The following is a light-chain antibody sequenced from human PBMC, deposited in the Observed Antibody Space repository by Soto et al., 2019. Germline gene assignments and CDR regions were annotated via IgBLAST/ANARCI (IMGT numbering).Light chain of an antibody. CDR2: EVT. V-gene: IGLV2-8*01. J-gene: IGLJ1*01. CDR1: SSDVGGYNY. CDR3: SSYSGTNNYV. Sequence: QSALAQPTSVSGSPGQSIAISCTGTSSDVGGYNYVSWHQQHPGKAPKLIIYEVTKRPSGVPDRFSGSKSGNTASLTVSGLQAEDEADYYCSSYSGTNNYVFGTGTKLTVL.